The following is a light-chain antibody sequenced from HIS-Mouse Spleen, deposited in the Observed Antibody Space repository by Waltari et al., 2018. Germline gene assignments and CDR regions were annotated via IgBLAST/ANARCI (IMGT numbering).Light chain of an antibody. CDR1: RSNIGNNY. J-gene: IGLJ1*01. Sequence: QSVLTQPPSVSAAPGQKVTISCSGSRSNIGNNYVSWYQQLPGTAPKLPIYDNNKRPSGIPGRFSGSKSGTSATLGITGLQTGDEADYYCGTWDSSLSASYVFGTGTKVTVL. CDR3: GTWDSSLSASYV. V-gene: IGLV1-51*01. CDR2: DNN.